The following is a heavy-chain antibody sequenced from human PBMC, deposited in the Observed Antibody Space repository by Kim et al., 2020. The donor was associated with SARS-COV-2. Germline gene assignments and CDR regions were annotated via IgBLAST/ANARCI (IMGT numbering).Heavy chain of an antibody. Sequence: VKGRFTISRDNAKNSLYLQMNSLRAEDTAVYYCARDCSGGSCPWYNWFYPWGQGTLVTVSS. D-gene: IGHD2-15*01. CDR3: ARDCSGGSCPWYNWFYP. J-gene: IGHJ5*02. V-gene: IGHV3-21*01.